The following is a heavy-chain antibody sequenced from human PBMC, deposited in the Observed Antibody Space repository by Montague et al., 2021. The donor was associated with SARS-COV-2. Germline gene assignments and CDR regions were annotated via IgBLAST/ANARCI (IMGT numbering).Heavy chain of an antibody. J-gene: IGHJ4*02. CDR3: ARSRENYNILTGYPYYFDY. D-gene: IGHD3-9*01. CDR2: IYYSGST. Sequence: SETLSLTCTVSGGSISRYYWNWIRHPPGKGLELISYIYYSGSTNYNPSLKILVTISVDTSKNQFSLKLSTVTAADTAAYYCARSRENYNILTGYPYYFDYWGQGTLVTVSS. CDR1: GGSISRYY. V-gene: IGHV4-59*01.